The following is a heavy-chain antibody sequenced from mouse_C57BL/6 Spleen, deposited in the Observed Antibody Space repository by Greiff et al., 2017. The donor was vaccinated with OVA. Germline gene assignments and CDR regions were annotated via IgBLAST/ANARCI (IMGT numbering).Heavy chain of an antibody. D-gene: IGHD3-2*02. CDR2: ISSGGDYI. V-gene: IGHV5-9-1*02. J-gene: IGHJ3*01. CDR3: TRDGGGSSGYGFAY. CDR1: GFTFSSYA. Sequence: DVQLVESGEGLVKPGGSLKLSCAASGFTFSSYAMSWVRQTPEKRLEWVAYISSGGDYIYYADTVKGRFTISRDNARNTLYLQMSSLKSEDTAMYYCTRDGGGSSGYGFAYWGQGTLVTVSA.